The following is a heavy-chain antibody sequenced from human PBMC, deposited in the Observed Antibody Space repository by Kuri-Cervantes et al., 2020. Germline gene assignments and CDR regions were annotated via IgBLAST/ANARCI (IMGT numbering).Heavy chain of an antibody. V-gene: IGHV4-38-2*02. D-gene: IGHD2-15*01. Sequence: SETLSLTCTVSGYSISSGYYWGWIRQPPGEGLEWIGSIHHSGATYYNPSLKSRVTISVDTSKNQFSPKLSSVTAADTALYYCARVARGSCYNFDYWGQGTLVTRLL. J-gene: IGHJ4*02. CDR3: ARVARGSCYNFDY. CDR2: IHHSGAT. CDR1: GYSISSGYY.